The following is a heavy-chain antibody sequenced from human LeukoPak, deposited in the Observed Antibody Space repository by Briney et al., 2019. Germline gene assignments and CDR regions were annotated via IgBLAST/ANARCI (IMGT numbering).Heavy chain of an antibody. V-gene: IGHV1-24*01. CDR2: FDPEDGET. J-gene: IGHJ4*02. Sequence: ASVKVSCKVSGYTLTELSMHWVRQAPGKGLEWMGGFDPEDGETIYAQKFQGRVTMTEDTSTDTAYMELSSLRSEDTAVYYCATGPYGLGYKTSFDYWGQGTLVTVSS. CDR3: ATGPYGLGYKTSFDY. D-gene: IGHD3-10*01. CDR1: GYTLTELS.